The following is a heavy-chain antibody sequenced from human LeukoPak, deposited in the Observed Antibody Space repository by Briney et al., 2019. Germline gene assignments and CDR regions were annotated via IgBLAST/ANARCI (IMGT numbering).Heavy chain of an antibody. J-gene: IGHJ3*02. V-gene: IGHV3-23*01. CDR2: ISGSGGRT. D-gene: IGHD3-22*01. CDR3: AKAITMIVRGAFDI. Sequence: GGSLRLSCAASGFAFSSYAMSWVRQAPGKGLEWVSGISGSGGRTHYADSVKGRFTISRDNSKNTQYLQMNSLRAEDTAVYYCAKAITMIVRGAFDIWGQGTMVTVSS. CDR1: GFAFSSYA.